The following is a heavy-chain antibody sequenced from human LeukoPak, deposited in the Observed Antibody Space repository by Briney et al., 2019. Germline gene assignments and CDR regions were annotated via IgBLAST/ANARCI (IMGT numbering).Heavy chain of an antibody. V-gene: IGHV4-59*12. Sequence: TSETLSLTCTVSGGSISSYYWSWIRQPPGKGLEWIGYIYHTGHTYYNPSLKSRVTISVDRSKNQFSLKLSSVTAADTAVYYCARDSGDYPYYFDSWGQGALVTVSS. CDR2: IYHTGHT. J-gene: IGHJ4*02. D-gene: IGHD3-10*01. CDR3: ARDSGDYPYYFDS. CDR1: GGSISSYY.